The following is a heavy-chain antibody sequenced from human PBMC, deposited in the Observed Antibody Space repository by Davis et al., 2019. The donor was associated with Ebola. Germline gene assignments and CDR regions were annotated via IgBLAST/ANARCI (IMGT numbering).Heavy chain of an antibody. D-gene: IGHD5-18*01. V-gene: IGHV1-69*10. CDR1: GGTFSSYA. Sequence: SVKVSCKASGGTFSSYAISWVRQAPGQGLEWMGGIIPILGIANYAQKFQGRVTITADECTSTAYMELSSRRSEDTAGYYCARGRGRGYSYGLGYWYFDLWGRGTLVTVSS. J-gene: IGHJ2*01. CDR2: IIPILGIA. CDR3: ARGRGRGYSYGLGYWYFDL.